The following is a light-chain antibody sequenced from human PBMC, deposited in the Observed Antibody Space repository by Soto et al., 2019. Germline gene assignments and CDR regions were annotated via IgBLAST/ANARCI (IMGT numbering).Light chain of an antibody. CDR1: QSVSSN. CDR3: QQFDDLIT. CDR2: GAS. Sequence: EIVMTQSPATLSVSPGERATLSCRASQSVSSNLVWYQQKPGQPPRLLIYGASTMAACVPARFSGSGSGTEFTLTISSLQSEDFAVYYCQQFDDLITFGQGTRLEN. V-gene: IGKV3-15*01. J-gene: IGKJ5*01.